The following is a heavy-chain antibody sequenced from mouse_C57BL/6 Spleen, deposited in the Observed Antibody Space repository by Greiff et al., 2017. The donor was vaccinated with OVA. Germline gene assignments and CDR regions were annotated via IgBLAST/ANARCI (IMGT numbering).Heavy chain of an antibody. CDR1: GFTFSSYA. D-gene: IGHD2-2*01. V-gene: IGHV5-4*01. J-gene: IGHJ2*01. CDR2: ISDGGSYT. CDR3: ARDQMVTTSGFDY. Sequence: EVMLVESGGGLAKPGGSLKLSCAASGFTFSSYAMSWVRQTPEKRLEWVATISDGGSYTYYPDNVKGRFTISRDNAKNNLYLQMSHLKSEDTAMYYCARDQMVTTSGFDYWGQGTTLTVSS.